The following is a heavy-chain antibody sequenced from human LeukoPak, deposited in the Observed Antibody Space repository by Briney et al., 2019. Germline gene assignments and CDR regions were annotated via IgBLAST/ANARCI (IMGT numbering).Heavy chain of an antibody. D-gene: IGHD2-15*01. CDR1: GDSVSSNSAA. CDR2: TYYRSKWYN. J-gene: IGHJ6*02. CDR3: ARGPRVAIVGIYYGMDV. V-gene: IGHV6-1*01. Sequence: SQTLSLTCAISGDSVSSNSAAWSWIRQSPSRGPEWLGRTYYRSKWYNDYAVSVKSRITINPDTSKNQFSLQLNSVTPEDTAVYYCARGPRVAIVGIYYGMDVWGQGTTVTVSS.